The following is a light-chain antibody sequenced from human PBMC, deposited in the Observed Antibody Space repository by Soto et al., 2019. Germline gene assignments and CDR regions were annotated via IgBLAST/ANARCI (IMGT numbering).Light chain of an antibody. CDR2: GAS. CDR3: QQYGISPPWT. J-gene: IGKJ1*01. CDR1: QSVSSTY. V-gene: IGKV3-20*01. Sequence: EIVLTQSPGTLSLSPGERATLSRRASQSVSSTYLAWFQQKPGQAPRLLIYGASSRATGIPDRFSGSGSGTDFTLTISRLEPEDFAVYYCQQYGISPPWTFGQGTKVEIK.